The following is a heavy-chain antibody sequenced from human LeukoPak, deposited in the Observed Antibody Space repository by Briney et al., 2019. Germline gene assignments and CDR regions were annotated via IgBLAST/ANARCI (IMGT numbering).Heavy chain of an antibody. CDR2: ISWNSGSI. J-gene: IGHJ4*02. CDR3: AKESSSGYYFDY. Sequence: GRSLRLSCAASGFTFDDYAMHWVRQAPGKGLEWVSGISWNSGSIGYADSVKGRFTISRDNAKNSLYLQMNSLRAEDMALYYCAKESSSGYYFDYWGQGTLVTVPS. D-gene: IGHD6-19*01. V-gene: IGHV3-9*03. CDR1: GFTFDDYA.